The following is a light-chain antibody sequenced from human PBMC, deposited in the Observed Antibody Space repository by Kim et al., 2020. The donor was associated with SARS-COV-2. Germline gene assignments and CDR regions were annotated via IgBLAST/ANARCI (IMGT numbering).Light chain of an antibody. CDR1: QSVRSNY. CDR2: GAS. V-gene: IGKV3-20*01. CDR3: QQYGRSLYT. J-gene: IGKJ2*01. Sequence: EIVLTQSPGTLSLSPGDRATLSCRASQSVRSNYLAWYQQKPGQAPRLLIYGASSRATGIPDRFSGSGSGTDFTLTISRLDPEDFAVYYCQQYGRSLYTFGQGTKLEI.